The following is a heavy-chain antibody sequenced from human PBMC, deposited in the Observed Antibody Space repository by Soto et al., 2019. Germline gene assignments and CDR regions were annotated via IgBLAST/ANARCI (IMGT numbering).Heavy chain of an antibody. Sequence: EVQLVESGGGVVQPGRSLRLSCAASGFTFDDYAMHWVRQAPGKGLGWVSGISWNSGSIAYADSVKGRFTISRDNAKNALYLQMISMRAEDTALYYCAKVKTLSGWYAFDYWGQGTLVTVSS. CDR1: GFTFDDYA. CDR3: AKVKTLSGWYAFDY. CDR2: ISWNSGSI. D-gene: IGHD6-19*01. V-gene: IGHV3-9*01. J-gene: IGHJ4*02.